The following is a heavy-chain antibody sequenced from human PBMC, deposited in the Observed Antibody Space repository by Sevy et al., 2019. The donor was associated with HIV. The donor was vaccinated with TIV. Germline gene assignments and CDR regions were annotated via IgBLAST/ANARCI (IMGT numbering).Heavy chain of an antibody. D-gene: IGHD2-15*01. J-gene: IGHJ4*02. Sequence: ASVKVSCKASGYTFTSYGISWVRQAPGQGLEWMGWISAYNGNTNYAQKLQGRFTMTTDTSTSTAYMELRSLRSDDTAVYYCARVSDIVVVVAATYFDYWGQGTLVTVSS. CDR1: GYTFTSYG. CDR3: ARVSDIVVVVAATYFDY. V-gene: IGHV1-18*01. CDR2: ISAYNGNT.